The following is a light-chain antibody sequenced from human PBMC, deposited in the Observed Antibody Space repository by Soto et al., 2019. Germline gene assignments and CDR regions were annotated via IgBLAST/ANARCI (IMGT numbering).Light chain of an antibody. V-gene: IGLV4-60*02. CDR2: LEGSGSY. CDR3: ETWDSNTRV. J-gene: IGLJ3*02. CDR1: SGHSSYI. Sequence: QPVLTQSSSASASLGSSVKLTCTLSSGHSSYIIAWHQQQPGQAPRYLMKLEGSGSYNKGSGVPDRFSGSSSVADRYLTISNLQFEDQADYYCETWDSNTRVFGGGTKVTVL.